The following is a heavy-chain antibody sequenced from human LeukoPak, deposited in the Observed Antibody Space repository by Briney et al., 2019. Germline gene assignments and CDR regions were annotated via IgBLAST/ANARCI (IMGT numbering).Heavy chain of an antibody. V-gene: IGHV7-4-1*02. J-gene: IGHJ4*02. CDR2: INTNTGNP. D-gene: IGHD6-13*01. CDR3: ASGVAAGVFDY. Sequence: ASVKVTCKASGYTFTSYAMYWVRQAPGQGLEWMGWINTNTGNPTYAQGFTGRFVFSLDTSVSTAYLQISSLKAEDTAVYYCASGVAAGVFDYWGQGTLVTVSS. CDR1: GYTFTSYA.